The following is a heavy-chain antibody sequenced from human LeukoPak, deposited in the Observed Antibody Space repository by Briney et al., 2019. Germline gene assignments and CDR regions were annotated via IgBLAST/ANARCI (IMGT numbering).Heavy chain of an antibody. CDR1: GGSISSGGYY. CDR2: IYYSGST. J-gene: IGHJ4*02. Sequence: SQTLSLTCTVSGGSISSGGYYWSWIRQHPGKGLEWIGYIYYSGSTYYNPSLKSRVTISVDTSKNQFSLKLSSVTAADTAVCYCAGGCSSTSCLTYFDYWGQGTLVTVSS. V-gene: IGHV4-31*03. D-gene: IGHD2-2*01. CDR3: AGGCSSTSCLTYFDY.